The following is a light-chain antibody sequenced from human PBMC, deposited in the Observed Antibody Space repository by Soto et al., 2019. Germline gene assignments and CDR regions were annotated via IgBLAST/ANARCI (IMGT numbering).Light chain of an antibody. J-gene: IGLJ1*01. Sequence: QSALTQPASVSGSPGQSITISCTGTSSDVGGYHYVSWYQQYPGKAPKVMIYDVSNRPSGVSNRFSGSKSGTTVSLTISGLQAEDEADYYCSSYTSSITYVFGTGTKVTVL. V-gene: IGLV2-14*01. CDR1: SSDVGGYHY. CDR3: SSYTSSITYV. CDR2: DVS.